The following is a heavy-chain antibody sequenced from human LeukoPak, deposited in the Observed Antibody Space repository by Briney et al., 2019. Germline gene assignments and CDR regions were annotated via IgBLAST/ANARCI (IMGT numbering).Heavy chain of an antibody. CDR1: GGSISSGGYS. D-gene: IGHD3-10*01. CDR3: ARGFFVRGHNWFDP. CDR2: SYHSGST. Sequence: SETLSLTCAVSGGSISSGGYSWSWIRQPPGKGLEWIAYSYHSGSTYDNTSLKTRVTISVDRSKNQFSLKLSSVTAADTAVYYCARGFFVRGHNWFDPWGQGTLVTVSS. V-gene: IGHV4-30-2*01. J-gene: IGHJ5*02.